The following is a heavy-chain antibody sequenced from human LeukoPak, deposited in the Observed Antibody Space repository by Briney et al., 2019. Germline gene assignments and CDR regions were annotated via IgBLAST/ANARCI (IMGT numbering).Heavy chain of an antibody. Sequence: SETLSLTCTVSGGSISSTGYYWGWIRQPPGKGLEWIGSIYYSRSTYYNPSLKSRVTISVDTSKNQFSLKLSSVTAADTAVYYSARHGQQHLSPFRNWWQGSLVTVSS. J-gene: IGHJ4*02. CDR1: GGSISSTGYY. V-gene: IGHV4-39*01. CDR2: IYYSRST. D-gene: IGHD6-13*01. CDR3: ARHGQQHLSPFRN.